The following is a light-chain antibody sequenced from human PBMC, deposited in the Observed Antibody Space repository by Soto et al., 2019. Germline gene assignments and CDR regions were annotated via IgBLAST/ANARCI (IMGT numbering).Light chain of an antibody. V-gene: IGLV2-14*03. J-gene: IGLJ2*01. CDR1: SSHIGAYNF. CDR3: TSWTTSTTMI. Sequence: QSALTQPASVSGSPGQSITISCTGTSSHIGAYNFVSWYQQHPGKAPKLMLYDVNIRPSGVSNRFPGSKSGNTASLTISGLQAEDEADYYCTSWTTSTTMIFGGGTKLTVL. CDR2: DVN.